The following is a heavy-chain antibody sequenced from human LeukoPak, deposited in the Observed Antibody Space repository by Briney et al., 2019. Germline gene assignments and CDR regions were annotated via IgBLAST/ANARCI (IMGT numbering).Heavy chain of an antibody. V-gene: IGHV3-33*01. J-gene: IGHJ6*02. CDR1: GLTFIGSYD. CDR3: AGYNGMDV. D-gene: IGHD6-13*01. Sequence: GRSLRLSCAASGLTFIGSYDMHWVRQAPGKGLEWVAVIWYDGSKKYYADSVEGRFTISRDNSKKTLYLQMNSLRAEDTAVYYCAGYNGMDVWGQGTTVTVSS. CDR2: IWYDGSKK.